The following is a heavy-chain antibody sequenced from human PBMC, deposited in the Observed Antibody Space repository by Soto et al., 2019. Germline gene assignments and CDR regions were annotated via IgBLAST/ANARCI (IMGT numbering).Heavy chain of an antibody. CDR1: GFTFSDYY. CDR3: ARSGDNFNVLDY. CDR2: SSNSGTFA. J-gene: IGHJ4*02. Sequence: LRLSCAASGFTFSDYYMSWVRQAPGRGLEWISYSSNSGTFARYATSVKGRFSISRDNANNSLYLEMNSLRVEDTAVYYCARSGDNFNVLDYWGQGXPVTVSS. D-gene: IGHD1-1*01. V-gene: IGHV3-11*06.